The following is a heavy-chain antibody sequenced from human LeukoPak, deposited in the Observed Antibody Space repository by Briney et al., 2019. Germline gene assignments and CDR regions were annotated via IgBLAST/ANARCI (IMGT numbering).Heavy chain of an antibody. D-gene: IGHD6-13*01. V-gene: IGHV1-2*02. Sequence: ASVKVSCKASGYTFTGYYMHWVRQAPGQGLEWMGWINPNSGGTNYAQKFQGRVTMTRDTSISTAYMELSSLRSEDTAVYYCARGPRYSSSWYHARAPQHFDYWGQGTLVTVSS. CDR3: ARGPRYSSSWYHARAPQHFDY. J-gene: IGHJ4*02. CDR1: GYTFTGYY. CDR2: INPNSGGT.